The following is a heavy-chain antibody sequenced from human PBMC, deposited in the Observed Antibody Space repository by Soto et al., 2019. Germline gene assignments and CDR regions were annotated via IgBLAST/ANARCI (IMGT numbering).Heavy chain of an antibody. D-gene: IGHD2-15*01. V-gene: IGHV3-23*01. CDR1: GFAVSTYA. Sequence: GGSLRLSCAASGFAVSTYAMSLVRKTPGKGLEWVCTITGSGGSTYYADAVKGRFTISRDNSRNTLYLQMSSLRAEDTAVYSCASQRPCGGGSCFSLRSFDRWGQGTLVTVSS. CDR3: ASQRPCGGGSCFSLRSFDR. CDR2: ITGSGGST. J-gene: IGHJ4*02.